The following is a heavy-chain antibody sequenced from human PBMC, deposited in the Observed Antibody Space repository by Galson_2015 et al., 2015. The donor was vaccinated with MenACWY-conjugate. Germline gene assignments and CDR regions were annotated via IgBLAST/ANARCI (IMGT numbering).Heavy chain of an antibody. CDR1: GYSISSGYY. CDR2: IYHSGST. V-gene: IGHV4-38-2*02. D-gene: IGHD3-16*02. J-gene: IGHJ5*02. CDR3: ARENRITFGGVIVGVYNWFDP. Sequence: SETLFLTCAVSGYSISSGYYWGWIRQPPGKGLEWIGSIYHSGSTYYNPSLKSRVTISVDTSKNQFSLKLSSVTAADTAVYYCARENRITFGGVIVGVYNWFDPWGQG.